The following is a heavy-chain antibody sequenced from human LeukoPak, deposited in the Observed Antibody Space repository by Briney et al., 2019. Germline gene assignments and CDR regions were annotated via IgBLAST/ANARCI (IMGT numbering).Heavy chain of an antibody. CDR1: GGSISSYY. D-gene: IGHD3-10*01. J-gene: IGHJ4*02. Sequence: SETLSLTCTVSGGSISSYYWSWIRRPPGKGLEWIGYIYYSGSTNYNPSLKSRVTISVDTSKNQFSLKLSSVTAADTAVYYCARDVGFGESDYWGQGTLVTVSS. V-gene: IGHV4-59*01. CDR3: ARDVGFGESDY. CDR2: IYYSGST.